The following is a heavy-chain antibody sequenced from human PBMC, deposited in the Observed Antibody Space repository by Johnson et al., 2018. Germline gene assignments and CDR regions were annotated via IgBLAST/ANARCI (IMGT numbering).Heavy chain of an antibody. J-gene: IGHJ3*02. CDR1: GFTFSSYG. CDR2: ISYDGSNK. D-gene: IGHD1-26*01. CDR3: AKDRGSNGDAFDI. V-gene: IGHV3-30*18. Sequence: QVQLVQSGGGVVQPGRSLRLSCAASGFTFSSYGMHWVRQAPGKGLEWVAVISYDGSNKYYADSVKGRFTISRDSSKNTLYLQMNSLRAEDTAVYYCAKDRGSNGDAFDIWGQGTMVTVSS.